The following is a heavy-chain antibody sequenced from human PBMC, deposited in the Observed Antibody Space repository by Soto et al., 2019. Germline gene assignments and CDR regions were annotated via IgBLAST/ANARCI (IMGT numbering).Heavy chain of an antibody. J-gene: IGHJ5*02. CDR3: ARYGMAVIDATYLFDP. Sequence: QVQLQQWGAGLLKPSETLSLTCAVYGGSFSGYYWTWIRHPPGKGLEWIGEINHSGSTNYNPSLKSRVTISIDTSKNQYSLQLSSVTAADTAVYYCARYGMAVIDATYLFDPWGQGTLVTVSS. CDR2: INHSGST. D-gene: IGHD6-19*01. V-gene: IGHV4-34*01. CDR1: GGSFSGYY.